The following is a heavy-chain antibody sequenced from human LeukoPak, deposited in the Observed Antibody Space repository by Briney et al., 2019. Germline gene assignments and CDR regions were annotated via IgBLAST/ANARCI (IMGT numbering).Heavy chain of an antibody. CDR2: INPNSGGT. D-gene: IGHD3-3*01. J-gene: IGHJ4*02. CDR3: ARDLPEELLRFLEWSIFDY. Sequence: ASVTVSCKASGYTFTGYYMHWVRQAPGQGLEWMGWINPNSGGTNYAQKFQGRVTMTRDTSISTAYMELSRLRSDDTAVYYCARDLPEELLRFLEWSIFDYWGQGTLVTVSS. CDR1: GYTFTGYY. V-gene: IGHV1-2*02.